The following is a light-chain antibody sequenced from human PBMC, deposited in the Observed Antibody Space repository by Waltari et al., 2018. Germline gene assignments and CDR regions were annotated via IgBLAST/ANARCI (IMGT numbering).Light chain of an antibody. Sequence: DIQMTQSPSTLSASVEDRVTITCRASQTINKELAWYQQKPGKAPKGLIYKASSLETGVPSRFSGSGSVTQFTLTISSLQPDDFATYYCQQYASYPVTFGQGTKLEIK. CDR3: QQYASYPVT. CDR2: KAS. J-gene: IGKJ2*01. CDR1: QTINKE. V-gene: IGKV1-5*03.